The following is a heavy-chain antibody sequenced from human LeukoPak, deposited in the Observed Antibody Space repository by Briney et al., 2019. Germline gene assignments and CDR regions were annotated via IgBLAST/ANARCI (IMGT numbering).Heavy chain of an antibody. Sequence: GASVKVSCKASGGTFSSYAISWVQQAPGQGLEWMGGIIPIFGTANYAQKFQGRVTITADESTSTAYMELSSLRSEDTAVYYCAALPRSGSYGWFDPWGQGTLVTVSS. D-gene: IGHD1-26*01. CDR1: GGTFSSYA. CDR3: AALPRSGSYGWFDP. V-gene: IGHV1-69*13. CDR2: IIPIFGTA. J-gene: IGHJ5*02.